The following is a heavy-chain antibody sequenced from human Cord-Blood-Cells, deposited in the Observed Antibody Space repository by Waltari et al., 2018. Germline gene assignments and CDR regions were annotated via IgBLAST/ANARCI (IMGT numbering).Heavy chain of an antibody. CDR2: IIPILGIA. Sequence: QVQLVQSGAEVKKPGSSVKVSCKASGGTFSSYAISWVRPAPGQGLEWMGRIIPILGIANYAQKFQGRVTITADKSTSTAYMELSSLRSEDTAVYYCASKRVPAAIFAFDIWGQGTMVTVSS. D-gene: IGHD2-2*01. CDR3: ASKRVPAAIFAFDI. J-gene: IGHJ3*02. CDR1: GGTFSSYA. V-gene: IGHV1-69*09.